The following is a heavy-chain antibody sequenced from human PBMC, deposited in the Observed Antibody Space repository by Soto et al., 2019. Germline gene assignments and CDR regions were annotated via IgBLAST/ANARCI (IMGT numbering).Heavy chain of an antibody. CDR3: ARDRRSYSSSTRYRAPNFDY. J-gene: IGHJ4*02. Sequence: QVQLVESGGGVVQPGRSLRLSCAASGFTFSSYGMHWVRQAPGKGLEWVAVIWYDGSNKYYADSVKGRFTISRDNSKNTPYLHMNSLRAEDTAVYYCARDRRSYSSSTRYRAPNFDYWGQGTLVTVSS. CDR2: IWYDGSNK. CDR1: GFTFSSYG. D-gene: IGHD6-6*01. V-gene: IGHV3-33*01.